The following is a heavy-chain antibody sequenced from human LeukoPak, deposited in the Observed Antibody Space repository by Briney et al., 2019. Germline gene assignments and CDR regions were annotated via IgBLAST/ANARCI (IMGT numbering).Heavy chain of an antibody. CDR2: IKSKTDGGTT. V-gene: IGHV3-15*01. D-gene: IGHD6-13*01. J-gene: IGHJ4*02. Sequence: GGSLRLSCGASGFILSSYSMHWVRQAPGKGLEWVGRIKSKTDGGTTDYAAPVKGRFTISRDDSKNTLYLQMNSLKTEDTAVYYCTTDSSSWPFDYWGQGTLVTVSS. CDR3: TTDSSSWPFDY. CDR1: GFILSSYS.